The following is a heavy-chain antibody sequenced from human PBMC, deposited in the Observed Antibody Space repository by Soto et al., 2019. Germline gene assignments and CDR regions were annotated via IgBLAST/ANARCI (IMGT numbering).Heavy chain of an antibody. CDR2: INQVGSQT. V-gene: IGHV3-7*01. CDR1: EFTFSGYW. J-gene: IGHJ4*02. CDR3: ARDPVGAPYYDY. Sequence: EVQLVESGGGLVQPGGSLRLSCAASEFTFSGYWMNWVRQAPGKGLEWVANINQVGSQTNYVDSVKGRFTISRDNAKNSLHLQMNSPRAEDTAVYYCARDPVGAPYYDYWGQGILVTVSS. D-gene: IGHD1-26*01.